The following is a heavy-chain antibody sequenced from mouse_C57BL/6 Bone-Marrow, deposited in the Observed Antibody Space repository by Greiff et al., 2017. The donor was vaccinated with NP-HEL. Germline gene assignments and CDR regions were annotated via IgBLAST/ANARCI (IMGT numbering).Heavy chain of an antibody. J-gene: IGHJ4*01. CDR1: GYTFTDHY. D-gene: IGHD1-1*01. Sequence: EVQLQQSGPELVKPGASVKISCKASGYTFTDHYMNWVKQSHGKSLEWIGDINPNNGGTSYNQKFKGKATLTVDKSSSTAYMELRSLTSEDSAVYYCARPDYYGSKDYYAMDYWGQGTSVTVSS. V-gene: IGHV1-26*01. CDR3: ARPDYYGSKDYYAMDY. CDR2: INPNNGGT.